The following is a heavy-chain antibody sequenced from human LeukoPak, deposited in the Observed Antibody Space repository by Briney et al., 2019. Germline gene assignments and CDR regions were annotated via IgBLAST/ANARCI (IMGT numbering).Heavy chain of an antibody. J-gene: IGHJ4*02. V-gene: IGHV4-59*01. D-gene: IGHD5-24*01. CDR3: ARGGDGYNYVDY. Sequence: KPSETLSLTCTVSGGSIGRYYWSRIRQPPGKGLEWIAYIFFSGTTKYNPSLESRVTISVDTSKNQFSLDLTSVTAADTALYYCARGGDGYNYVDYWGPGTLVTVSS. CDR1: GGSIGRYY. CDR2: IFFSGTT.